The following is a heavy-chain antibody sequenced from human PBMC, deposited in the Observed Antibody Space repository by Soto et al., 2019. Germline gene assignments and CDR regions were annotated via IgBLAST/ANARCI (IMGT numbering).Heavy chain of an antibody. CDR3: ASSEFH. CDR2: IYYSGST. V-gene: IGHV4-39*01. J-gene: IGHJ4*02. D-gene: IGHD2-21*01. CDR1: GGSISSSTYY. Sequence: PSETLSLTCTVSGGSISSSTYYWGWIRQPPGKGLEWIGNIYYSGSTYCNPSLKSRVTISVDTSKNQFSLKLSSVTAADTAVYYCASSEFHWGQGTLVTVSS.